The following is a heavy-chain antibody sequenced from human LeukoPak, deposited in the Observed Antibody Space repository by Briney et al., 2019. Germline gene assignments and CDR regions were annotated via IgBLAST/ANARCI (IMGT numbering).Heavy chain of an antibody. D-gene: IGHD1-26*01. J-gene: IGHJ4*02. CDR3: ARSSRSRGSFDY. CDR1: GFTFSSYG. Sequence: GGSLRLSCAASGFTFSSYGMHWVRQAPGKGLEWVAVVSYDGSNKYYADSVKGRFTISRDNSKNTLYLQMNNLRAEDTAVYYCARSSRSRGSFDYWGQGTLVTVSS. CDR2: VSYDGSNK. V-gene: IGHV3-30*03.